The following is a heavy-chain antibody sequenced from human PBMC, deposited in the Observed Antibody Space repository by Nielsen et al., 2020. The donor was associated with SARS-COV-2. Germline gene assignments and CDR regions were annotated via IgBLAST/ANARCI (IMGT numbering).Heavy chain of an antibody. J-gene: IGHJ4*02. V-gene: IGHV3-7*03. Sequence: GESLKISCAASGFTFSSYWLSWVRQAPGKGLEWVANIKQDGSEKYYVDSVKGRFTISRDNAKNSLSLQMNSLRVEDTAVYYCARVEGSSWYFDYWGQGTLVTASS. CDR2: IKQDGSEK. CDR1: GFTFSSYW. D-gene: IGHD6-13*01. CDR3: ARVEGSSWYFDY.